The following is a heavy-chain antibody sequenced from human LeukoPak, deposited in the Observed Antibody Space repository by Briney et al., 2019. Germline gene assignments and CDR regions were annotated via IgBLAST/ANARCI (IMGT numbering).Heavy chain of an antibody. CDR1: GDSVSRNSAA. J-gene: IGHJ3*02. CDR3: ARDKLLTEDAFDI. CDR2: TYYRSKWYN. D-gene: IGHD7-27*01. Sequence: QTLSLTCAISGDSVSRNSAAWNWLRQSPSRGLEWLGRTYYRSKWYNDYAVSVKSRITINPDTSKNQFSLQLNSVTPEDTAVYYCARDKLLTEDAFDIWGQGTMVTVSS. V-gene: IGHV6-1*01.